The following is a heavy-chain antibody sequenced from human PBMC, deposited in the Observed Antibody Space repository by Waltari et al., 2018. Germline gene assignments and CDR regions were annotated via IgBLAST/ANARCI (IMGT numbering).Heavy chain of an antibody. CDR3: AREITMEGAFDL. CDR1: DLPFSSYW. Sequence: EVQLVESGGDLMQPGGSLRLSCAASDLPFSSYWMHWVRPTPGKRLEWVSRINSGSSTTDFADSVKGRCTISRDNAKNMLYLQVNGLSVEDTAVYYCAREITMEGAFDLWGQGTMVTVSS. V-gene: IGHV3-74*01. D-gene: IGHD3-10*01. J-gene: IGHJ3*01. CDR2: INSGSSTT.